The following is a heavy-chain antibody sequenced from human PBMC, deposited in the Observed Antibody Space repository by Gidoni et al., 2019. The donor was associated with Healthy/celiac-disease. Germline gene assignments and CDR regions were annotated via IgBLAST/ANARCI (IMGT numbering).Heavy chain of an antibody. D-gene: IGHD2-15*01. CDR3: ARHVKVVVAATLDAFDI. CDR2: IDPSDSYT. CDR1: GYSFTSYW. J-gene: IGHJ3*02. V-gene: IGHV5-10-1*03. Sequence: EVQLVQSGAEVKKPGESLRISCKGSGYSFTSYWISWVRQMPGKGLDWMGRIDPSDSYTNYIPSFQGHVTISADKSISTAYLQWSSLNASDTAMYYCARHVKVVVAATLDAFDIWGQGTMVTVSS.